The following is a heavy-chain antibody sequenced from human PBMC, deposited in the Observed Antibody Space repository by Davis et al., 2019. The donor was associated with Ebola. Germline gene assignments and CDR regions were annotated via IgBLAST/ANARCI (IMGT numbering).Heavy chain of an antibody. CDR2: INSDASRT. D-gene: IGHD1-26*01. CDR3: ARKTVGARDGAGTTDNAFDI. Sequence: HTGGSLRLSCAASGFTFSSYWMHWVRQGPGKGLVWVSRINSDASRTTYADSVKGRFTISRDNAKNTLYLQMNSLRVEDTAVYYCARKTVGARDGAGTTDNAFDIWGQGAPVTVSS. V-gene: IGHV3-74*03. CDR1: GFTFSSYW. J-gene: IGHJ4*02.